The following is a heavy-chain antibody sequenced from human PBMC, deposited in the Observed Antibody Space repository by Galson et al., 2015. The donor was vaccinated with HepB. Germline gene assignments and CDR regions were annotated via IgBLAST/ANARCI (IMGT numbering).Heavy chain of an antibody. CDR1: GYSFSSYW. CDR2: ISPGDSDI. CDR3: VRRYLNQDSREGWYLDL. Sequence: QSGAEVKKPGESLKISCQGIGYSFSSYWIGWVRQMPGKGLEWMGLISPGDSDIRYSPSFQGQVTISADKSINTAYLQWSSLKASDTAIYYCVRRYLNQDSREGWYLDLWGRGTLITVSS. V-gene: IGHV5-51*03. J-gene: IGHJ2*01. D-gene: IGHD4-11*01.